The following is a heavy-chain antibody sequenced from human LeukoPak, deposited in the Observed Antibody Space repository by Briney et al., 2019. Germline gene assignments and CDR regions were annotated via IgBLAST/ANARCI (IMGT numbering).Heavy chain of an antibody. CDR2: IWYDESN. Sequence: GTSLRLSCAASGFNFKTYGMHWVRQAPGKRLEWVAVIWYDESNHYADSVKGRFTISGDTSNNTLYLQMSSLRVEDTAIYYCARDHWQWLEDYYAMDVWGQGTTVTVSS. J-gene: IGHJ6*02. D-gene: IGHD6-19*01. CDR3: ARDHWQWLEDYYAMDV. CDR1: GFNFKTYG. V-gene: IGHV3-33*01.